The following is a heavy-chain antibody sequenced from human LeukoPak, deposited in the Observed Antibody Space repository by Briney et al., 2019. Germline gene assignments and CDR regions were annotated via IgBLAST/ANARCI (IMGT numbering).Heavy chain of an antibody. V-gene: IGHV5-51*01. J-gene: IGHJ4*02. CDR3: ARNRGDNTFDY. CDR2: IYPGESDT. D-gene: IGHD3-10*01. CDR1: GYSFSSYW. Sequence: GESLKISCKGSGYSFSSYWNGWVRQMPGKGLEWMGFIYPGESDTRYSPSFQGQVTISADKSISTAYLQWRSLKASDTAMYYCARNRGDNTFDYWGQGILVTVSS.